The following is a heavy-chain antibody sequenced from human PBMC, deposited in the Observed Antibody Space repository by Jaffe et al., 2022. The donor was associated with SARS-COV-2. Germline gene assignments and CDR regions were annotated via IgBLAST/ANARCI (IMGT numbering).Heavy chain of an antibody. J-gene: IGHJ4*02. CDR2: IHYTGST. V-gene: IGHV4-39*01. CDR1: GGSISSNLYF. CDR3: ARHRRYKDGNSHGGFDF. D-gene: IGHD4-17*01. Sequence: QLQMQESGPGLVEPSETLSLTCSVSGGSISSNLYFWGWIRQAPGKGLEWIGSIHYTGSTYYNPSLKSRVIISVDTSKNQFSLNLRSVTTADTAIYYCARHRRYKDGNSHGGFDFWGQGTLLTVSS.